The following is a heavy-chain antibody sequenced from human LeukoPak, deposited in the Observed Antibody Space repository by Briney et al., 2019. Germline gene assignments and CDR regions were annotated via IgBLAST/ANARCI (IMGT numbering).Heavy chain of an antibody. CDR1: GGSISGYY. CDR3: ARHGIRDRSGYYYLDY. V-gene: IGHV4-59*08. CDR2: IYYTGNT. J-gene: IGHJ4*02. D-gene: IGHD3-22*01. Sequence: SETLSLTCTVSGGSISGYYWSWIRQPPGKGLEWIGYIYYTGNTKYNPSLKSRVTISVDTSKNQFSLKLSSVTAADTAVYYCARHGIRDRSGYYYLDYWGQGTLVTVSS.